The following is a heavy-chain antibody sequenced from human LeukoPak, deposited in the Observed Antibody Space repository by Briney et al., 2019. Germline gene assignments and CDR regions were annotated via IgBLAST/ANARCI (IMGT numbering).Heavy chain of an antibody. CDR1: GFTFDSYG. CDR2: IRNGDDT. D-gene: IGHD3-16*01. Sequence: PGGSLRLSCEASGFTFDSYGMSWVRQAPGKGLEWVSGIRNGDDTTYADSVKGRFTISRDNAKNSLYLQMNGLRAEDTAFYYCVRGGELVGSYFDYWGQGALVTVSS. CDR3: VRGGELVGSYFDY. J-gene: IGHJ4*02. V-gene: IGHV3-20*04.